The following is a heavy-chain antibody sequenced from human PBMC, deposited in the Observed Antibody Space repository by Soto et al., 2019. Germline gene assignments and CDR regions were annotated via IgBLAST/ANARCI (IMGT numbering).Heavy chain of an antibody. D-gene: IGHD3-16*01. CDR2: ISGSGGRS. J-gene: IGHJ4*02. CDR1: GFTFSNYA. V-gene: IGHV3-23*01. CDR3: AKAYFVWSSEQPYYFDY. Sequence: EVQLLDSGGGLVQPGGSLRLSCAASGFTFSNYAMTWVRQGPGKGLEWVSGISGSGGRSYYADSVKGRFTTSRDNSKGTLYLQMNSLRAEDTAVYYCAKAYFVWSSEQPYYFDYWGQGTLVTVSS.